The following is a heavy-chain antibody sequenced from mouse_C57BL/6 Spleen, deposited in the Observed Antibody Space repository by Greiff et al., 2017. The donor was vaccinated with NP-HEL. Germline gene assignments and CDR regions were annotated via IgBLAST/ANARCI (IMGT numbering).Heavy chain of an antibody. V-gene: IGHV7-1*01. CDR3: ARDAGGGYFDV. CDR1: GFTFSDFY. CDR2: SRNKANDYTT. Sequence: EVKVVESGGGLVQSGRSLRLSCATSGFTFSDFYMEWVRQAPGKGLEWIAASRNKANDYTTEYSASVKGRFIVSRDTSQSILYLQMNALRAEDTAIYYCARDAGGGYFDVWGTGTTVTVSS. J-gene: IGHJ1*03.